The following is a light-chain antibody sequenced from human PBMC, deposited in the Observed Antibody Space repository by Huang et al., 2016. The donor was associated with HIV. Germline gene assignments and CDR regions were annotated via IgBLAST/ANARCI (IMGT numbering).Light chain of an antibody. V-gene: IGKV3-15*01. CDR2: GAS. CDR3: QQYNNWPPVT. Sequence: EVVMTQSPATLSVSPGERATLSCRARQNINSNLAWYQQKPGQTPRLLIYGASTRATGIPARFSGSGSGTEFTLTISSLQSEDFAVYYCQQYNNWPPVTFGQGTKLEIK. J-gene: IGKJ2*01. CDR1: QNINSN.